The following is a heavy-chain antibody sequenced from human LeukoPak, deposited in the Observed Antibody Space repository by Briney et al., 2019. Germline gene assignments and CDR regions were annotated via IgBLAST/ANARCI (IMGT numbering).Heavy chain of an antibody. Sequence: SQTLSLTCTVSGGSISSGGYYWSWIRQPPGKGLEWIGYIYHSGSTYYNPSLKSRVTISVDRSKNQFSLKLSSVTAADTAVYYCARASAYSSSWYDNWFDPWGQGTLVTVSS. CDR1: GGSISSGGYY. J-gene: IGHJ5*02. D-gene: IGHD6-13*01. V-gene: IGHV4-30-2*01. CDR3: ARASAYSSSWYDNWFDP. CDR2: IYHSGST.